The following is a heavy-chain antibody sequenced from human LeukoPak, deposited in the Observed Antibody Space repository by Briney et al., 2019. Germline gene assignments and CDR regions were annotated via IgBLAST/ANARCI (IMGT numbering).Heavy chain of an antibody. V-gene: IGHV3-23*01. CDR3: AKDLPGGWHHYYYYGMDV. CDR1: GFTFSDYY. J-gene: IGHJ6*02. D-gene: IGHD2-15*01. CDR2: ISGSGGST. Sequence: GGSLRLSCAASGFTFSDYYMSWIRQAPGKGLEWVSAISGSGGSTYYADSVKGRFTISRDNSKNTLYLQMNSLRAEDTAVYYCAKDLPGGWHHYYYYGMDVWGQGTTVTVSS.